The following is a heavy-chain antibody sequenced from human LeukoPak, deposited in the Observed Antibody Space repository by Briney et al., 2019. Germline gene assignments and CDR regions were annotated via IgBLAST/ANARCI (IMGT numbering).Heavy chain of an antibody. V-gene: IGHV3-13*01. J-gene: IGHJ4*02. D-gene: IGHD1-1*01. CDR3: ARVAKERVGGVYYFDY. CDR2: IGTAGDT. Sequence: GGSLRLSCAASGFTLSDYDMHWVRQATGKGLEWVTAIGTAGDTYYTGSVKGRFSITRENDKNYLYLQMNSLRTGDTAVYYCARVAKERVGGVYYFDYWGQGTLVTVSS. CDR1: GFTLSDYD.